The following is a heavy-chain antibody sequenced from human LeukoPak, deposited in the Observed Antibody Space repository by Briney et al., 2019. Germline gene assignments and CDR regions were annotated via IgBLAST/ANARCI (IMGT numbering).Heavy chain of an antibody. CDR3: ARVPYGSARRPADY. CDR1: GGSFSGYY. D-gene: IGHD6-25*01. Sequence: PSETLSLTCAVYGGSFSGYYWSWIRQPPGKGREWIGEINHSGSTNYTPSLKGRVTISVATSKTQFSMKLSSVTAADTAVYYCARVPYGSARRPADYWGQGTLVTVSS. J-gene: IGHJ4*02. V-gene: IGHV4-34*01. CDR2: INHSGST.